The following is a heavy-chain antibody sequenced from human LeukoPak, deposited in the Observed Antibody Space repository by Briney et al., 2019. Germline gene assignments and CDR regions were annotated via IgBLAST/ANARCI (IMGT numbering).Heavy chain of an antibody. Sequence: PGGSLRLSCAASGFTFSSYSMNWVRQAPGKGLEWVSYISSSSSTIYYADSVKGRFTISRDNAKNSLYLQMNSLRAEDTAVYYCARDERGGGATDFDYWGLGTLVTVSS. J-gene: IGHJ4*02. CDR2: ISSSSSTI. D-gene: IGHD1-26*01. V-gene: IGHV3-48*01. CDR3: ARDERGGGATDFDY. CDR1: GFTFSSYS.